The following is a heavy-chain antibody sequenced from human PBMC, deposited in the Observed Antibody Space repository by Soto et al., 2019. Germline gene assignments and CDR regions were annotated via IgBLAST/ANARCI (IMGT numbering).Heavy chain of an antibody. Sequence: GASVKISCKASAYTFTNYGISWVRQAPGQGLEWMGWISAYNGNINYAQKFRGRVTMTTDTSTSSAYLEVRSLRSDDTAVYYCARSGSSWNLRGFESWGKGTLVTVSS. CDR3: ARSGSSWNLRGFES. CDR2: ISAYNGNI. D-gene: IGHD6-13*01. V-gene: IGHV1-18*01. CDR1: AYTFTNYG. J-gene: IGHJ4*02.